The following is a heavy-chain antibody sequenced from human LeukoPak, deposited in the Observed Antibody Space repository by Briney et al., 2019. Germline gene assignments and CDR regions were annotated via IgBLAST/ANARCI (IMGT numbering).Heavy chain of an antibody. CDR3: AREHEGYTYGSGSRNNWFDP. V-gene: IGHV4-39*07. CDR2: IYYSGST. J-gene: IGHJ5*02. D-gene: IGHD3-10*01. Sequence: SETLSLTCTVSGGSISSSSYYWGWIRQPPGKGLEWIGSIYYSGSTYYNPSLKSRVTISVDTSKNQFSLKLSSVTAADTAVYYCAREHEGYTYGSGSRNNWFDPWGQGTLVTVSS. CDR1: GGSISSSSYY.